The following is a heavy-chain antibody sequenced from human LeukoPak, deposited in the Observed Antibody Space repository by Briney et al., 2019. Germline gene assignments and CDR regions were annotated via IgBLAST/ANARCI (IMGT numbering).Heavy chain of an antibody. J-gene: IGHJ6*03. V-gene: IGHV3-7*01. CDR3: ARARVVVVAAPYYYYMDV. CDR1: GFTSSSYW. Sequence: PGGSLRLSCAASGFTSSSYWMSWVRQAPGKGLEWVANIKQDGSEKYYVDSVKGRFTISRDNAKNSLYLQMNSLRAEDTAVYYCARARVVVVAAPYYYYMDVWGKGTTVTVSS. CDR2: IKQDGSEK. D-gene: IGHD2-15*01.